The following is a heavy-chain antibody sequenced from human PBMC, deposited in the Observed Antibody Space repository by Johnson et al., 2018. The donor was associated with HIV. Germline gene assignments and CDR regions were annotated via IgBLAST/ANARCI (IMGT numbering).Heavy chain of an antibody. D-gene: IGHD6-25*01. V-gene: IGHV3-66*02. CDR3: ARDLAAGIPSDAFDI. J-gene: IGHJ3*02. Sequence: VQLVESGGGLVQPGGSLRLSCAASGFTVSNNYMSWVRQAPGTGLAWVSIIYSSDNPSYADSVKGRFSISRDNAKNTLYLQMNSLRAEDTAVYYCARDLAAGIPSDAFDIWGQGTMVTVSS. CDR2: IYSSDNP. CDR1: GFTVSNNY.